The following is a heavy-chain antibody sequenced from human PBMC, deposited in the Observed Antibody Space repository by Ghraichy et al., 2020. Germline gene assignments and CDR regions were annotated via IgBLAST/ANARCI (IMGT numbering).Heavy chain of an antibody. Sequence: GGSLRLSCAASGFTFNNYAMSWVRQAPGKGLEWVSGISGSGGSPDYADSVKGRFTISRDNSKNTLYLQMSGLRAEDTAVYFCALSYQYRWYHRSELFQHWGQGTLVTVSS. CDR3: ALSYQYRWYHRSELFQH. CDR2: ISGSGGSP. V-gene: IGHV3-23*01. J-gene: IGHJ1*01. CDR1: GFTFNNYA. D-gene: IGHD2-15*01.